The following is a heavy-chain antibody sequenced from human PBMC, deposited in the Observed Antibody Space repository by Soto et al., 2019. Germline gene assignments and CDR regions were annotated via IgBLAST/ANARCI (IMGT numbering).Heavy chain of an antibody. CDR1: GFTFSSYA. CDR3: AKVRVGCSSTSCYGFDY. D-gene: IGHD2-2*01. CDR2: ISGSGGST. J-gene: IGHJ4*02. Sequence: EVQLLESGGGLVQPGGSLRLSCAASGFTFSSYAMSWVRQAPGKGLEWVSAISGSGGSTYYADSVKGRFTIPRDNSKTTLYLQMNSLRAEDTAVYYCAKVRVGCSSTSCYGFDYWGQGTLVTVSS. V-gene: IGHV3-23*01.